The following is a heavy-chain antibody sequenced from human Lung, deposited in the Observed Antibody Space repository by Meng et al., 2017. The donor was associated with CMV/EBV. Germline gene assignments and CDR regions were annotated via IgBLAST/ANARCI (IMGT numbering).Heavy chain of an antibody. D-gene: IGHD3-3*01. CDR1: GGTFDNYS. CDR3: ARDFKTRRGIFGTVSGGYYGMDA. J-gene: IGHJ6*02. V-gene: IGHV1-69*10. Sequence: SSXXVSXKAPGGTFDNYSTSWVRQAPGQGLEWMGGINPILSMATYPQRFQGRVTITADKSTTTAYMELSSLRSEDTALYYCARDFKTRRGIFGTVSGGYYGMDAWXQGTTVTVSS. CDR2: INPILSMA.